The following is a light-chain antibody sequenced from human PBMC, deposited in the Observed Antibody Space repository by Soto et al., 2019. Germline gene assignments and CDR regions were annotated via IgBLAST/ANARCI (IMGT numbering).Light chain of an antibody. CDR2: EGS. CDR3: CSYAGSSTAI. Sequence: QSVLTQPASVSGSPGQSITISCTGTSSDVGSDNLVSWYQQHPGKAPKLMIYEGSKRPSGVSNRFSGSKSGNTASLTISGLQDEDEAAYYCCSYAGSSTAIFGGGTKVTVL. V-gene: IGLV2-23*01. J-gene: IGLJ2*01. CDR1: SSDVGSDNL.